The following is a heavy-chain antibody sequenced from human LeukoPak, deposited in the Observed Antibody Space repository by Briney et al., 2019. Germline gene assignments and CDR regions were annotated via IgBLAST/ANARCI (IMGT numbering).Heavy chain of an antibody. Sequence: SETLSLTCTVSGGSISSHYWSWIRQPPGKGLEWIGYIYYSGSTNYNPSLKSRVTISVDTSKNQFSLKLSSVTVADTAVYYCARVSGYKARTFDYWGQGTLVTVSS. CDR2: IYYSGST. V-gene: IGHV4-59*11. D-gene: IGHD5-12*01. CDR1: GGSISSHY. CDR3: ARVSGYKARTFDY. J-gene: IGHJ4*02.